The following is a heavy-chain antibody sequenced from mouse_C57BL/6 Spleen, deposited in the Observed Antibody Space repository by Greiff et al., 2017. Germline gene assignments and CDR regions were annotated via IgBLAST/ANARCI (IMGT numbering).Heavy chain of an antibody. V-gene: IGHV5-6*02. Sequence: EVKLMESGGDLVKPGGSLKLSCAASGFTFSSYGLSWVRQTPDKRLEWVATISSGGSYTYYPDSVKGRFTISRDNAKNTLYLQMSSLKSEDTAMYYCARRDLPGAMDYWGQGTSVTVSS. CDR3: ARRDLPGAMDY. D-gene: IGHD5-1*01. CDR1: GFTFSSYG. CDR2: ISSGGSYT. J-gene: IGHJ4*01.